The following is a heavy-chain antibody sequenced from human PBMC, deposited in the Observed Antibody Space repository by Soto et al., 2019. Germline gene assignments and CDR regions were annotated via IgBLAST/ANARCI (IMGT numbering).Heavy chain of an antibody. V-gene: IGHV3-33*01. D-gene: IGHD2-2*02. CDR3: ASEYCITTFCYTSYYYYVMDV. CDR1: GFTFSSYG. Sequence: GGSLRLSCAASGFTFSSYGMHWVRQAPGKGLEWVAVIWYDGSNKYYADSVKGRFTISRDNPKNTLYLQMNSLRAEDTAVYYCASEYCITTFCYTSYYYYVMDVWDQGTTVTVSS. CDR2: IWYDGSNK. J-gene: IGHJ6*02.